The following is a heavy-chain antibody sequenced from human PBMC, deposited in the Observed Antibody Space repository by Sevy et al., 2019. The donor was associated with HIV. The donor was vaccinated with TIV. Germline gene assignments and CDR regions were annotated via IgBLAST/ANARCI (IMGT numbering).Heavy chain of an antibody. J-gene: IGHJ5*02. Sequence: GGSLRLSCAASGITFSSYWMHWVRQAPGKGLGWVSRINTDGSSTSYADSVKGRFTISRDNAKNTLYLHMNRPGAEDTAVYDCESGFGWNWFDPWGQGTLVTVSS. CDR3: ESGFGWNWFDP. D-gene: IGHD3-10*01. CDR2: INTDGSST. CDR1: GITFSSYW. V-gene: IGHV3-74*01.